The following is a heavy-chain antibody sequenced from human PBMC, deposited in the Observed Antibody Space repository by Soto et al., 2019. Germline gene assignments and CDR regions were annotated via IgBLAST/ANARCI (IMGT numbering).Heavy chain of an antibody. D-gene: IGHD2-2*01. CDR3: ATVPAVSYGMDV. J-gene: IGHJ6*02. CDR2: ISGSGGST. CDR1: GFTSSSYA. Sequence: GGSLRLSCAASGFTSSSYAMSWVRQAPGKGLEWVSAISGSGGSTYYADSVKGRFTISRDNSKNTLYLQMNSLRAEDTAVYYCATVPAVSYGMDVWGQGTTVTVSS. V-gene: IGHV3-23*01.